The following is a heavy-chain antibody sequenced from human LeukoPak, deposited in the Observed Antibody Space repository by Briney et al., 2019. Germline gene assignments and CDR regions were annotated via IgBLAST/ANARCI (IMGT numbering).Heavy chain of an antibody. V-gene: IGHV4-59*01. CDR1: GGSISSYY. D-gene: IGHD5/OR15-5a*01. J-gene: IGHJ3*02. CDR3: ASMSTITDAFDI. CDR2: IYYSGST. Sequence: SETLSLTCTVSGGSISSYYWSWIRQPPGKGLEWIGYIYYSGSTNYNPSLKSRVTISVDTSKNQFSLKLSSVTAADTAVYYCASMSTITDAFDIWGQGTMATVSS.